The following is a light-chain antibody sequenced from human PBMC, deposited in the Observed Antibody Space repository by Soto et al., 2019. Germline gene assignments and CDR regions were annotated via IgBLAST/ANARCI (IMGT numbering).Light chain of an antibody. V-gene: IGLV1-40*01. CDR2: GNS. CDR1: SSNIGAGYD. CDR3: QSYDSSLSGWV. Sequence: QSVLTQPPSVSGAPGQRVTISCTGSSSNIGAGYDVHWYQQLPGTAPKLLIYGNSNRPSGVPDRFSRSKSGTSASLAITGLQAEDEADYYCQSYDSSLSGWVSGGGTKLTVL. J-gene: IGLJ3*02.